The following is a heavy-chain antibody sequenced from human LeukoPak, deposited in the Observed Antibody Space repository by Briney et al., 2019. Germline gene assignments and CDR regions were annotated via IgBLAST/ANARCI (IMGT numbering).Heavy chain of an antibody. D-gene: IGHD3-16*02. CDR3: ARGPPYDYVWGSYRYPPAFDI. V-gene: IGHV4-39*01. CDR2: IYYSGST. CDR1: GGSISSSSYY. Sequence: SETLSLTCTVSGGSISSSSYYWGWIRQPPGKGLEWIGSIYYSGSTYYNPSLKSRVTISVDTSKNQFSLKLSSVTAADTAVYYCARGPPYDYVWGSYRYPPAFDIWGQGTMVTVSS. J-gene: IGHJ3*02.